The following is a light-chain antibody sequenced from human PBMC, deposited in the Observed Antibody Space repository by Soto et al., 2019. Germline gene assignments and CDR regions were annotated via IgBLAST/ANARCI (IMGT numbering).Light chain of an antibody. CDR2: NVS. CDR3: SSYTATSTYV. V-gene: IGLV2-14*03. Sequence: HSVLTQPATLSGSPGQSISISCTGTSSDVGGYNSVSWYQHHPGKAPKLMIYNVSNRPSGVSDRFSGSKSGNSASLTISGLQAEDEADYYCSSYTATSTYVFGTGTKVTV. J-gene: IGLJ1*01. CDR1: SSDVGGYNS.